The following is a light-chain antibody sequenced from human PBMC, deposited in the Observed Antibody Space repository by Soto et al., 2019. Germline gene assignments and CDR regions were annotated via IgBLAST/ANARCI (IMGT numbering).Light chain of an antibody. J-gene: IGLJ7*01. V-gene: IGLV1-44*01. CDR2: NTH. CDR3: AAWDDSLRGAV. Sequence: SVLTQPPSASGTPGQRVTISCSGGSSNIGRHVVNWYQQLPGAAPKLLIYNTHQRPSGVPDRISGSKSGTSASLTISGLQSEDEADYYCAAWDDSLRGAVFGGGTQLTVL. CDR1: SSNIGRHV.